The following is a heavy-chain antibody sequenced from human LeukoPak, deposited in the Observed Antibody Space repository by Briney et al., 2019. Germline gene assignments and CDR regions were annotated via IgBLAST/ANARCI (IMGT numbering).Heavy chain of an antibody. D-gene: IGHD3-10*01. V-gene: IGHV1-2*02. J-gene: IGHJ4*02. Sequence: ASVPVSRKASGYTFTGYYMHWVRQAPGQGLEWMGWINPNSGGTKYAQKFQGRVSMTRDTSISTAYMELSRLRSDDTAVYYCARVVGGNYYGSWTGDYWGQGTL. CDR2: INPNSGGT. CDR3: ARVVGGNYYGSWTGDY. CDR1: GYTFTGYY.